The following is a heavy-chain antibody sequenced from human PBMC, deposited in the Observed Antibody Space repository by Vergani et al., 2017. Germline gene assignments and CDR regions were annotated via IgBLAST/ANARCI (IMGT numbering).Heavy chain of an antibody. CDR2: ISNDGSKK. CDR3: AKAGSVTSGSLQYNFYMDV. J-gene: IGHJ6*03. V-gene: IGHV3-30*18. D-gene: IGHD3-10*01. CDR1: GFSFSSHA. Sequence: QVQLAESGGGRVQPGRSLRLSCAASGFSFSSHAIHWVRQAPGKGLEWVAVISNDGSKKYYADSVKGRFTISRDNSKNTLDLQMNSLRTPDTAVYYCAKAGSVTSGSLQYNFYMDVWGKGTTVTVS.